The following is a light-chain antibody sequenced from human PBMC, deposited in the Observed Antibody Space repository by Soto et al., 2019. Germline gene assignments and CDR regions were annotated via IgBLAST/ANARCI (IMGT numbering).Light chain of an antibody. V-gene: IGKV3-20*01. CDR1: QSCRGL. CDR2: DAS. Sequence: VLTQSPVTLSLSPWERATLSCRASQSCRGLLAWYQQKPGQAPRLLIYDASSRATGIPDRFSGSGSGTDFTLTISRLEPEDFAVYYCQQYGSSPITFGQGTRLEI. J-gene: IGKJ5*01. CDR3: QQYGSSPIT.